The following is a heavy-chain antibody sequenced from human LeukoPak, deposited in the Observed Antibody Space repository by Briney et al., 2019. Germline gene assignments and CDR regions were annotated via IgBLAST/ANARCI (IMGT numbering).Heavy chain of an antibody. CDR1: GFTFSSYS. V-gene: IGHV3-21*01. J-gene: IGHJ5*02. Sequence: GGSLRLSCAASGFTFSSYSMNWVRQAPGKGLEWVSSISSSSSCIYYADSVKGRFTISRDNAKNSLYLQMNSLRAEDTAVYYCARAPYSSSSGGDWFDPWGQGTLVTVSS. CDR3: ARAPYSSSSGGDWFDP. D-gene: IGHD6-6*01. CDR2: ISSSSSCI.